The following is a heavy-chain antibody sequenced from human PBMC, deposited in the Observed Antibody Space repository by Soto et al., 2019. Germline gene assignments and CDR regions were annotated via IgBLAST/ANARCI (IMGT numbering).Heavy chain of an antibody. Sequence: SETLSLTCTVSGGSISSSSYYWGWIRQPPGKGLEWIGSIYYSGSTYYNPSLKSRVTISVDTSKNQFSLKLSSVTAADTAVYYCARHIVVVPAAIGGYNWFDPWGQGALVT. V-gene: IGHV4-39*01. J-gene: IGHJ5*02. CDR2: IYYSGST. D-gene: IGHD2-2*02. CDR1: GGSISSSSYY. CDR3: ARHIVVVPAAIGGYNWFDP.